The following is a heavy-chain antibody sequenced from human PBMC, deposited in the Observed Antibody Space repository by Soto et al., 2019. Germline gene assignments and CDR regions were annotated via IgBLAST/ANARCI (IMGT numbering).Heavy chain of an antibody. CDR2: IYHSGCT. Sequence: QVQLQESGPGLVKPSGTLSLTCAVSGGSIRSSNWWSWVRQPPGKGLEWIGAIYHSGCTDYNPSLKRRVTRSVDKAETQFSLKLSSEAAADTAVYYCARERNDYVWGSYRPAEYYFDYWGQGTLVTVSS. V-gene: IGHV4-4*02. CDR3: ARERNDYVWGSYRPAEYYFDY. CDR1: GGSIRSSNW. D-gene: IGHD3-16*02. J-gene: IGHJ4*02.